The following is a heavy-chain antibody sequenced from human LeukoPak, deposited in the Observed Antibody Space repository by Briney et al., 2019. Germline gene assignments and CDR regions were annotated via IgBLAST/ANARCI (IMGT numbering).Heavy chain of an antibody. V-gene: IGHV3-48*01. Sequence: PGGSLRLSCAASGFTFSSYAMSWVRQAPGKGLEWVSYISSSSSTIYYADSVKGRFTISRDNAKNSLYLQMNSLRAEDTAVYYCASGGREARYWGQGTLVTVSS. CDR2: ISSSSSTI. CDR3: ASGGREARY. J-gene: IGHJ4*02. D-gene: IGHD3-16*01. CDR1: GFTFSSYA.